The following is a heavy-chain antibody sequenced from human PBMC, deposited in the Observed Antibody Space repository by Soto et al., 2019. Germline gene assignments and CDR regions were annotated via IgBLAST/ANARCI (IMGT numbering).Heavy chain of an antibody. CDR2: IIPIFGTA. Sequence: ASVKVSCKASGGTFSSYAISWVRQAPGQGLEWMGGIIPIFGTANYAQKFQGRVTITADESTSTAYMELSSLRSEDTAVYYCAGRGSYYSVGGLLGYWGQGTLVTVSS. CDR1: GGTFSSYA. CDR3: AGRGSYYSVGGLLGY. V-gene: IGHV1-69*13. J-gene: IGHJ4*02. D-gene: IGHD1-26*01.